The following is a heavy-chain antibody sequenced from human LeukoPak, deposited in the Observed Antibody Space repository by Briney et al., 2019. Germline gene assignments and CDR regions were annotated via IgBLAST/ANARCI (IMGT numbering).Heavy chain of an antibody. J-gene: IGHJ4*02. CDR3: ARGDIVATPAY. V-gene: IGHV7-4-1*02. D-gene: IGHD5-12*01. CDR2: INTNTGNP. CDR1: GYTFTSYA. Sequence: ASVKVSCKASGYTFTSYAMNWVRPAPGQGLEWMGWINTNTGNPTYAQGFTGRFVFSLDTSVSTAYLQISSLEAEDTAVYYCARGDIVATPAYWGQGTLVTVSS.